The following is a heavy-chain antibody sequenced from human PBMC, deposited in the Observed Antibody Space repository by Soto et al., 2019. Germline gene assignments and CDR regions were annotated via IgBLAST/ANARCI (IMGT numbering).Heavy chain of an antibody. CDR1: GGSIRSYY. V-gene: IGHV4-59*01. CDR3: ARAWGGHVEDY. Sequence: SETLSLTCTVSGGSIRSYYWSWIRQPPGKGLEWIGYIYYSGSTNYNPSLKSRVTISVDTSKNQFSLKLSSVTAADTAVYYCARAWGGHVEDYWGQGTLVTVSS. J-gene: IGHJ4*02. CDR2: IYYSGST. D-gene: IGHD3-16*01.